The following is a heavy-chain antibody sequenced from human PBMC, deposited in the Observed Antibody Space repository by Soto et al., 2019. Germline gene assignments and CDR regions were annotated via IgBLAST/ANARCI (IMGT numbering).Heavy chain of an antibody. CDR2: IYYSGST. CDR3: ARVSRYSSGWYSASY. D-gene: IGHD6-19*01. V-gene: IGHV4-30-4*01. J-gene: IGHJ4*02. CDR1: GGSISSGDYY. Sequence: SETLSLTCTVSGGSISSGDYYWSWIRQPPGKGLEWIGYIYYSGSTYYNPSLKSRVTISVDTSKNQFSLKLSSVTAADTAVYYCARVSRYSSGWYSASYWGQGTLVTVSS.